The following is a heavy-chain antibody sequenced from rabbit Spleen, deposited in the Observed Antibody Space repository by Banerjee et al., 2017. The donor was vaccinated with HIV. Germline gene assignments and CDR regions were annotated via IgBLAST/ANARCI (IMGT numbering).Heavy chain of an antibody. CDR3: ARDTGSSFSSYGMDL. J-gene: IGHJ6*01. CDR1: GFDFSTYS. V-gene: IGHV1S7*01. CDR2: IDPLFGST. Sequence: QSLEESGGDLVKPGGSLKLSCKASGFDFSTYSMSWVRQAPGKGLEWIGYIDPLFGSTYYTSWVNGRFTISSHNAQNTLYLQLTSLTVADTATYFCARDTGSSFSSYGMDLWGPGTLVTVS. D-gene: IGHD8-1*01.